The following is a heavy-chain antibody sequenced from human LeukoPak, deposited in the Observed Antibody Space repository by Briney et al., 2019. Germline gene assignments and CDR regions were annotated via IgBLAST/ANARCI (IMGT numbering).Heavy chain of an antibody. D-gene: IGHD1-1*01. CDR1: GGTFSSYA. CDR2: IIPILGIA. J-gene: IGHJ6*02. CDR3: AKVRNTYYYYYDMDV. V-gene: IGHV1-69*04. Sequence: SVKVSCKASGGTFSSYAISWVRQAPGQGLEWMGRIIPILGIANYAQKFQGRVTITADKSTSTAYMELSSLRSEDTAEYYCAKVRNTYYYYYDMDVWGQGTTVTVSS.